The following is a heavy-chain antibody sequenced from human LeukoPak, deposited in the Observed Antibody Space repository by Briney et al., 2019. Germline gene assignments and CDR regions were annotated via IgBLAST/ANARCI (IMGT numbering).Heavy chain of an antibody. V-gene: IGHV4-59*01. J-gene: IGHJ4*02. CDR3: ARESSSAWYADY. Sequence: SETLSLTCTVSGGSISNYYWSWIRQAPGKGLEWIGYMYYSGATNYNPSLKSRVTTSVDTAKNQFSLRLSSVTAADTAVYYCARESSSAWYADYWGQGTLVIVSS. D-gene: IGHD6-19*01. CDR1: GGSISNYY. CDR2: MYYSGAT.